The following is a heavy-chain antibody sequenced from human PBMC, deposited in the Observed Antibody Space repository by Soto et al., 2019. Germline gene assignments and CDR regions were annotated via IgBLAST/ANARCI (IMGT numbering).Heavy chain of an antibody. V-gene: IGHV1-18*01. Sequence: QVQLVQSGAEVKKPGAPVKVSCKASGYSFTSTGISWVRQAPGQGPEWMGWTSTFNGEAKYAQKLQGRVTMTTDTSTTTAYMELRSLTSDDTAVYYCARDLDGSGSYFTDYWGQGTLVTVAS. CDR3: ARDLDGSGSYFTDY. D-gene: IGHD3-10*01. J-gene: IGHJ4*02. CDR1: GYSFTSTG. CDR2: TSTFNGEA.